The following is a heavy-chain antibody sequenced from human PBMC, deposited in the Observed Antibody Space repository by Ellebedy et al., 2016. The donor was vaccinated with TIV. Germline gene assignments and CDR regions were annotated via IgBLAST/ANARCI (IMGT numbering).Heavy chain of an antibody. CDR2: LYHSGST. CDR3: ARDGTGRWDY. V-gene: IGHV4-38-2*02. Sequence: MPGGSLRLSCSVSGSSISSGYYWGWIRQPPGRGLASIGSLYHSGSTYYSPSLKGRVTISVDTSKDQLSLRLSSVTAADTAVYYCARDGTGRWDYWGPGTLVTVSS. D-gene: IGHD4-23*01. CDR1: GSSISSGYY. J-gene: IGHJ4*02.